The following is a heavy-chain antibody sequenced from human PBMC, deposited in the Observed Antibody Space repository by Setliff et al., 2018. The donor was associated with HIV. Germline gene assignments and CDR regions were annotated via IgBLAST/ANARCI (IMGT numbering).Heavy chain of an antibody. V-gene: IGHV1-69*05. J-gene: IGHJ4*01. Sequence: SVKVSCKASGGTFSSYAISWVRQAPGQGLEWMGGIIPIFGTANYAQKFRGRVTMTRDTSTSTVYMDLRNLRSEDTAVYYCARNQGDSSGWYAGDYWGHGTLVTVSS. CDR2: IIPIFGTA. CDR1: GGTFSSYA. D-gene: IGHD6-19*01. CDR3: ARNQGDSSGWYAGDY.